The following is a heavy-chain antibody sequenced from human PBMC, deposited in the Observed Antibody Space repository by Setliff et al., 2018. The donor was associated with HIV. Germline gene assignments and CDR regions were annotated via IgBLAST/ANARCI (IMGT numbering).Heavy chain of an antibody. Sequence: GASVKVSCKASGYTFSDYDVAWVRQAPGQGLEWMGWISGYSGHTSYAQNFQGRVTMTTDTSTTTAYMELRSLRPDDTAVYYCALTLAAQLVGLNWGQGTAVTVSS. V-gene: IGHV1-18*01. CDR2: ISGYSGHT. D-gene: IGHD6-13*01. J-gene: IGHJ4*02. CDR1: GYTFSDYD. CDR3: ALTLAAQLVGLN.